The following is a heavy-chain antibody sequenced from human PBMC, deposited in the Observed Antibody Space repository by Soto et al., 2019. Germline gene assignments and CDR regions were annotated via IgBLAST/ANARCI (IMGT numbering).Heavy chain of an antibody. Sequence: GGSLRLSCAASGFTFSRYGMSWVRQAPGKGLEWAANIKPDGSEKYYVDSVKGRFTISRDNAKNTLYLQINSLRAEDTAVYYCARDRWELLRQTYYYCGMDVWGQGTTVTVSS. J-gene: IGHJ6*02. CDR2: IKPDGSEK. CDR3: ARDRWELLRQTYYYCGMDV. D-gene: IGHD1-26*01. V-gene: IGHV3-7*01. CDR1: GFTFSRYG.